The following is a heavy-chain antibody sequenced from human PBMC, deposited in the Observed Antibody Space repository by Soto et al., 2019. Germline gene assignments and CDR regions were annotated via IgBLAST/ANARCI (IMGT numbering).Heavy chain of an antibody. J-gene: IGHJ5*02. CDR1: GFTFSSYS. D-gene: IGHD2-15*01. CDR3: ARSYCSGGSCYPGDNWFDP. Sequence: EVQLVESGGGLVKPGGSLRLSCAASGFTFSSYSMNWVRQAPGKGLEWVSSISSSSSYIYYADSVKGRFTISRDNAKNSLYLQMNSLRAEDTAVYYCARSYCSGGSCYPGDNWFDPWGQGTLVTVSS. CDR2: ISSSSSYI. V-gene: IGHV3-21*01.